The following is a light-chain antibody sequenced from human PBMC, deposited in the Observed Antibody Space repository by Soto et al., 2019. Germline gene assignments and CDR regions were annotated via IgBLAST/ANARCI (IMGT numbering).Light chain of an antibody. J-gene: IGKJ5*01. Sequence: EIVLTQSPATLSLSPGERATLSCRASQSVSRYFPWYQQKPGQAPRLLIYDASNRATGIPARFSGSGSGTDFTLTITSLEPEDFAVYYCQQRSDWPRITFGQGTRLEIK. V-gene: IGKV3-11*01. CDR2: DAS. CDR3: QQRSDWPRIT. CDR1: QSVSRY.